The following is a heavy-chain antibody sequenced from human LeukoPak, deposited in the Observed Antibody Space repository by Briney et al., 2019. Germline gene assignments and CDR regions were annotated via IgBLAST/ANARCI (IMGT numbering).Heavy chain of an antibody. J-gene: IGHJ5*02. CDR1: GFTFSSYA. CDR2: ISYDGSNK. Sequence: GSLRLSCAASGFTFSSYAMHWVRQAPGKGLEWVAVISYDGSNKYYADSVKGRFTISRDNSKNTLYLQMNSLRAEDTAVYYCARDRLRSWPPNWFDPWGQGTLVTVSS. D-gene: IGHD6-13*01. V-gene: IGHV3-30*04. CDR3: ARDRLRSWPPNWFDP.